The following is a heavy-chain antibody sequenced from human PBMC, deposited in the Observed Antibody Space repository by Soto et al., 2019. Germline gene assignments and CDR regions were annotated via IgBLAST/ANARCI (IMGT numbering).Heavy chain of an antibody. V-gene: IGHV1-69*12. D-gene: IGHD3-22*01. CDR1: GGTFSNHA. CDR3: ARDIAADSSLREDVFDI. J-gene: IGHJ3*02. CDR2: IIPIFTTT. Sequence: QVHLVQSGAEVKKPGSSVKVSCKASGGTFSNHAINWVRQAPGQGLEWMGRIIPIFTTTNYAQKFQGRVTITANESTITAYMELSSLKHDDTAVYYCARDIAADSSLREDVFDIWGQGTLVTVSS.